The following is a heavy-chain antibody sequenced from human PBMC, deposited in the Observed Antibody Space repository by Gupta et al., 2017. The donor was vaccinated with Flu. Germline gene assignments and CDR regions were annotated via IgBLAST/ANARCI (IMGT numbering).Heavy chain of an antibody. D-gene: IGHD6-19*01. CDR1: GGSITYYY. Sequence: QVPLRQSGPGLVKPSETLSLTCTVSGGSITYYYWRWIRQPPGGGLEWIGNIYYTGSTNYNPSLKSRVTISVDTSKDLLSLKLNSMTAADTAGYYCARVQADYYGMYVWGPGTTVTVS. CDR3: ARVQADYYGMYV. V-gene: IGHV4-59*01. J-gene: IGHJ6*02. CDR2: IYYTGST.